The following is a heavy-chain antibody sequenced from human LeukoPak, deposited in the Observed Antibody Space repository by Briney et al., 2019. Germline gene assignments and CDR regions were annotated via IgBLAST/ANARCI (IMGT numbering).Heavy chain of an antibody. Sequence: SETLSLTCAVYGGSFSGYHWSWIRQPPGKGLEWIGEINHSGSTNYNPSLKSRVTISVDTSKNQISLKLSSVTAADTAVYYCARGPQQWSQDAFDIWGQGTMVTVSS. V-gene: IGHV4-34*01. CDR2: INHSGST. CDR1: GGSFSGYH. D-gene: IGHD6-19*01. J-gene: IGHJ3*02. CDR3: ARGPQQWSQDAFDI.